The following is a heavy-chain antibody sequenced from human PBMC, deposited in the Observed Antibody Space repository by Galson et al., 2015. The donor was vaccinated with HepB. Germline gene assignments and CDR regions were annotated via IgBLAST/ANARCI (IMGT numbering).Heavy chain of an antibody. Sequence: SLRLSCAASGFTFSSYAMHWVRQAPGKGLEWVAVISYDGSNKYYADSVKGRFTISRDNSKNTLYLQMNSLRAEDTAVYYCARERSAQQKQLVYGYYGMDVWGQGTTVTVSS. CDR1: GFTFSSYA. V-gene: IGHV3-30*04. CDR2: ISYDGSNK. J-gene: IGHJ6*02. D-gene: IGHD6-13*01. CDR3: ARERSAQQKQLVYGYYGMDV.